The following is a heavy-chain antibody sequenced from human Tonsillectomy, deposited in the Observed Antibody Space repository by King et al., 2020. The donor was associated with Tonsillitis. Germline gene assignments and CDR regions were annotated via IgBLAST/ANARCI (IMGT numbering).Heavy chain of an antibody. D-gene: IGHD1-1*01. CDR3: ARQAGTYYGMDV. J-gene: IGHJ6*02. CDR1: GFTFSSYA. V-gene: IGHV3-30*04. CDR2: ISYDGSNK. Sequence: VQLVESGGGVVQPGRSLRLSCAASGFTFSSYALHWVRQAPGEGLEGVAFISYDGSNKYFADSVKGRFTISSDNSKNTLYLQMNSLRAEDTAVYYCARQAGTYYGMDVWGQGTTVTVSS.